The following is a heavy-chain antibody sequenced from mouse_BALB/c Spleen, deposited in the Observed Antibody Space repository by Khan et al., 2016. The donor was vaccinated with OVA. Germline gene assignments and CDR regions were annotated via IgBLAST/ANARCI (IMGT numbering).Heavy chain of an antibody. V-gene: IGHV5-4*02. CDR2: ISDGGSYT. D-gene: IGHD1-1*02. CDR3: ARGFYGGPFTY. Sequence: EVELVESGGGLVKPGGSLKLSCAASGFTFSDYYMYWVRQTPEKRLEWVATISDGGSYTYYPDSVKGRFTISRDDVKNNLYLQMSSLKSEDTSMYYCARGFYGGPFTYWGQGTMGTVTA. J-gene: IGHJ3*01. CDR1: GFTFSDYY.